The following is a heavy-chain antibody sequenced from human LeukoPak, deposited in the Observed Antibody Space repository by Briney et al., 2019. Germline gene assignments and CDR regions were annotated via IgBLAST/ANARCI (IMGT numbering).Heavy chain of an antibody. V-gene: IGHV3-33*08. CDR2: IWYDGSNK. J-gene: IGHJ4*02. Sequence: GGSLRLSCAASGFTFSSYGMHWVRQAPGKGLEGVAVIWYDGSNKYYADSVKGRFTISRDNSKNTLYLQMNSLRAEDTAVYYCAKYYVWGSYRGHFDYWGQGTLVTVSS. D-gene: IGHD3-16*02. CDR1: GFTFSSYG. CDR3: AKYYVWGSYRGHFDY.